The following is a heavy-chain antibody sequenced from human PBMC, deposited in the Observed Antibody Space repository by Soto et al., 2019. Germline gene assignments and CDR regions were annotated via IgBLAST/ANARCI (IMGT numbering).Heavy chain of an antibody. Sequence: GASVKVSCKASGGTFSSYAISWVRQAPGQGLEWMGGIIPIFGTANYAQKFQGRVTITADESTSTAYMELSSLRSEDTAVYYCARVHSSSWYEEAEFDYWGQGTLVTVSS. J-gene: IGHJ4*02. CDR3: ARVHSSSWYEEAEFDY. D-gene: IGHD6-13*01. CDR2: IIPIFGTA. CDR1: GGTFSSYA. V-gene: IGHV1-69*13.